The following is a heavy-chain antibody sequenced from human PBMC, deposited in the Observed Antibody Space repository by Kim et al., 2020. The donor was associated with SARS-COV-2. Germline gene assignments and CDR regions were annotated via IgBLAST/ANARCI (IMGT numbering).Heavy chain of an antibody. CDR2: IRNKVNSYAT. D-gene: IGHD4-17*01. V-gene: IGHV3-73*01. CDR3: TRQGLPTATNP. CDR1: GFTFSGSA. Sequence: GGSLRLSCAASGFTFSGSAMHWVRQASGKGLEWVGRIRNKVNSYATTYAASVKGRFTISRDDSKNMAYLQMNSLKTEDTAVYYCTRQGLPTATNPWGPGTLVTVSS. J-gene: IGHJ5*02.